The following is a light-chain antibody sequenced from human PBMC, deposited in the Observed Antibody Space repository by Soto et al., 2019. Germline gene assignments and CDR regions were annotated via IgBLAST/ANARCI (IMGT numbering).Light chain of an antibody. CDR2: DAS. J-gene: IGKJ2*03. Sequence: DIQMTQSPSSLSASVGDRVTITCRASQSISTFLNWYQQKPGKAPKLLIYDASTLRSGVPSRIGGSGSGTDFTPTIDSLQPEDFATYYCQQSYRTSYSFGQGTKVELK. CDR1: QSISTF. CDR3: QQSYRTSYS. V-gene: IGKV1-39*01.